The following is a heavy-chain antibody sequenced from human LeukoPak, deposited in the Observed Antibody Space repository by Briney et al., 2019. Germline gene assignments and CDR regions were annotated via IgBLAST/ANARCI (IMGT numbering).Heavy chain of an antibody. D-gene: IGHD2-2*01. CDR2: ISSSSSYI. CDR1: GFTFSSYS. V-gene: IGHV3-21*01. Sequence: KPGGSLRLSCAASGFTFSSYSMNWVRQAPGKGLEWVSSISSSSSYIYYADSVKGRFTISRDNAKNSLYLQMNSLRAEDTAVYYCARVLRDLPSRYYFDYWGQGTLVTVSS. CDR3: ARVLRDLPSRYYFDY. J-gene: IGHJ4*02.